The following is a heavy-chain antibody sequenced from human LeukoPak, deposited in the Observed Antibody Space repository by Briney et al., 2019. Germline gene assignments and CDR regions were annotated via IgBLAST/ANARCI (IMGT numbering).Heavy chain of an antibody. V-gene: IGHV3-20*04. CDR2: INWNGGST. Sequence: GGSLRLSCAASGFTFDDYGMSWVRQAPGKGLEWVSGINWNGGSTGYADSVKGRFTISRDNAKNSLYLQMNSLRAEDTALYYCASKRSSSWYGGAFDIWGQGTMVTVSS. CDR3: ASKRSSSWYGGAFDI. CDR1: GFTFDDYG. J-gene: IGHJ3*02. D-gene: IGHD6-13*01.